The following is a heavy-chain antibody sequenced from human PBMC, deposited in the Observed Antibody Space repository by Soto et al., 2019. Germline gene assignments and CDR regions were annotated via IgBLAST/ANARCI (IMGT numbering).Heavy chain of an antibody. CDR1: GFTFDDYA. CDR2: ISWNSDNI. Sequence: LRLSCAASGFTFDDYAMHWVRQAPGKGLEWVSGISWNSDNIVYADSVKGRFTISRDNAKNSLYLQMNSLRAEDTALYYCAKDLYSNYGDAFDIWGQGTMVTVSS. CDR3: AKDLYSNYGDAFDI. V-gene: IGHV3-9*01. J-gene: IGHJ3*02. D-gene: IGHD4-4*01.